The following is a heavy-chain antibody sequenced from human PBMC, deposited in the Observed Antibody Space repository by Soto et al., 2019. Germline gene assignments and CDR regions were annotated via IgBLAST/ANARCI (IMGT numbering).Heavy chain of an antibody. CDR1: GFTFSSYA. CDR2: ISGSGGST. V-gene: IGHV3-23*01. J-gene: IGHJ4*02. CDR3: AKERVYGDYDPSGFDY. Sequence: GGSLRLSCAASGFTFSSYAMSWVRQAPGKGLEWVSAISGSGGSTYYADSVKGRFTISRDNSKNTLYLQMNSLRAEDTAVYYCAKERVYGDYDPSGFDYWGQGTLVTVSS. D-gene: IGHD4-17*01.